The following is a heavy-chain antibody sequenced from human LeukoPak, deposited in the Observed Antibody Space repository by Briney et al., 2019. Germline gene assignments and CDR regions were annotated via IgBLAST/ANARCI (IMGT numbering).Heavy chain of an antibody. J-gene: IGHJ6*02. CDR1: GFSFDDYA. Sequence: GGSLRLSCAAPGFSFDDYAIHWVRQAPGKGLEWVSLISGDGGSTFYADSVKGRFTISRDNAKNSLYLQMSSLRAEDTAVYYCAKALATRHMDVWGQGTTVTVSS. CDR2: ISGDGGST. CDR3: AKALATRHMDV. V-gene: IGHV3-43*02.